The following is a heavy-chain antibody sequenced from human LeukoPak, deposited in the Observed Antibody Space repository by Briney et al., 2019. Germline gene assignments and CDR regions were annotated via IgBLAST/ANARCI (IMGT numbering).Heavy chain of an antibody. V-gene: IGHV4-38-2*01. CDR2: IYHSGST. CDR3: ARVWGSGFLDY. Sequence: GSLRLSCVASGFTYSDYGMTWVRQPPGKGLEWIGSIYHSGSTYYTPSLKSRVTISVDTSKNQFYLNLSSVTAADTAVYYCARVWGSGFLDYWGQGTLVTVSS. D-gene: IGHD3-22*01. J-gene: IGHJ4*02. CDR1: GFTYSDYG.